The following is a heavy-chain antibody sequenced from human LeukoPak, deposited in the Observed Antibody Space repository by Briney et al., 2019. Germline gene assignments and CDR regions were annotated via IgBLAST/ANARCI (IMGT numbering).Heavy chain of an antibody. Sequence: ASVKVSCKASGYTFTGYYMHWVRQAPGQGLEWMGWINPNSGGTNYAQKFQGRVTMTRDTSISTAYMELSRLRSDDTAVYYCARLPYYYDSSGYSRRVDYWGQGTLVTVSS. CDR1: GYTFTGYY. CDR3: ARLPYYYDSSGYSRRVDY. D-gene: IGHD3-22*01. V-gene: IGHV1-2*02. J-gene: IGHJ4*02. CDR2: INPNSGGT.